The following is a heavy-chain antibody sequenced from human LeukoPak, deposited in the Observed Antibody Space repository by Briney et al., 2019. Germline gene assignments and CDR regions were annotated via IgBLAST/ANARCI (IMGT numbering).Heavy chain of an antibody. CDR1: GCTFTIFH. V-gene: IGHV1-46*01. J-gene: IGHJ3*02. CDR3: ARESTFRLLRNVSDI. CDR2: INPSDGST. Sequence: ASVKVSCKASGCTFTIFHVHWVRQAPGQGLEWMGMINPSDGSTNYAQKFQGRVTMTSDMSTSTVAMDLSSLRSDDTAVYYCARESTFRLLRNVSDIWGQGTMVTVSS. D-gene: IGHD5-12*01.